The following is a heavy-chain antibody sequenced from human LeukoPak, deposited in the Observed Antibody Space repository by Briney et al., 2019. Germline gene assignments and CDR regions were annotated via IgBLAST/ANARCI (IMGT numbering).Heavy chain of an antibody. CDR3: ASLTFSDTSGYGEFDY. J-gene: IGHJ4*02. D-gene: IGHD3-22*01. Sequence: SETLSLTCAVSGGSISSGGYSWSWIRQPPGKGLEWVGYIHHSGSTYYNPSLKSRVTISVDWSKNQFSLRLRSVTAADTAVYYCASLTFSDTSGYGEFDYWGQGTLVTVSS. V-gene: IGHV4-30-2*01. CDR2: IHHSGST. CDR1: GGSISSGGYS.